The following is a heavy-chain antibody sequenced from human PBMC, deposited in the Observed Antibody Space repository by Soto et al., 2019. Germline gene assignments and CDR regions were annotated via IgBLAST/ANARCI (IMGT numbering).Heavy chain of an antibody. J-gene: IGHJ6*02. Sequence: SVKVSCKASGGTFSSYAISWVRQAPGQGLEWMGGIIPIFGTANYAQKFQGRVTITADESTSTAYMELSSLRSEDTAVYYCARTVQFPTVTTIWWGTDYYYGMDVWGQRTTVTVSS. CDR1: GGTFSSYA. CDR3: ARTVQFPTVTTIWWGTDYYYGMDV. D-gene: IGHD4-17*01. CDR2: IIPIFGTA. V-gene: IGHV1-69*13.